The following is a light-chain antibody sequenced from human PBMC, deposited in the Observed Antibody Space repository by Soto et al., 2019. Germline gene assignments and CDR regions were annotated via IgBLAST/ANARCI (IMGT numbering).Light chain of an antibody. CDR2: GAS. J-gene: IGKJ4*01. V-gene: IGKV3-15*01. CDR3: QQYNNWPALT. CDR1: QRVNSN. Sequence: EIVMTQSPATLSVTPGERATLSCRASQRVNSNLAWYQQKPGQAPRLLISGASIRATGIPARFSGSGFGTEFTLTISSLQSEDFAVYYCQQYNNWPALTFGGGTKVDIK.